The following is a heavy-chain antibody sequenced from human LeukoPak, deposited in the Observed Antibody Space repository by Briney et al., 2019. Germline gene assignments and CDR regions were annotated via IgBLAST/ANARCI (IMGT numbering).Heavy chain of an antibody. Sequence: PGGSLRLSCAASGFTVSDSYMSWVRQAPGKGLEWVSVIYSDGDIYYADSVKGRFTISRDNFKNTLYLQMNSLRAEDTAVYYCARALCVGGSNCGPDYWGQGTLVTVSS. D-gene: IGHD2-15*01. V-gene: IGHV3-53*01. CDR2: IYSDGDI. J-gene: IGHJ4*02. CDR3: ARALCVGGSNCGPDY. CDR1: GFTVSDSY.